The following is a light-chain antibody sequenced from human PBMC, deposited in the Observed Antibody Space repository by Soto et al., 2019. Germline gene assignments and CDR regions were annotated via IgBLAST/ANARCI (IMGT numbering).Light chain of an antibody. CDR3: QQYGFS. V-gene: IGKV1-5*01. J-gene: IGKJ3*01. CDR2: DAS. CDR1: QSVSYW. Sequence: DIHMTQSPSTLSASVGDRVTNTCRASQSVSYWLAWYQQKPGKAPKLLIHDASTLESGVPSRFRGGGSGQEFTLTISGLQPDDFATYYCQQYGFSFGPGIKV.